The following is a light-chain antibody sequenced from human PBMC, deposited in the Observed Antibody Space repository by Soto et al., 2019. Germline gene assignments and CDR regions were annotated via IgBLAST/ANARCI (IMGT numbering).Light chain of an antibody. CDR2: LNSDGSH. J-gene: IGLJ2*01. V-gene: IGLV4-69*01. CDR3: QTWGTGIVV. CDR1: SGHSSYA. Sequence: QPVLTQSPSVSASLGASVKLTCTLSSGHSSYAIAWHQQQPEKGPRYLMKLNSDGSHSKGDGIPDRFSGSSSGAERYLVISSLQSEDEADYYCQTWGTGIVVFGGGTKLTVL.